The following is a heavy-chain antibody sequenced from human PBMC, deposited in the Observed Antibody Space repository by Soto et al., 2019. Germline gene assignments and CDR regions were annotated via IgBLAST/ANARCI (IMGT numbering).Heavy chain of an antibody. Sequence: SETLSLTCAVFGGSFSGYYWSWIRQPPGKGLEWIGEINHSGSTNYNPSLKSRVTISVDTSKNQFSLKLSSVTAADTAVYYCARPTNYGSGSSNWFDPWGQGTLVAVSS. J-gene: IGHJ5*02. V-gene: IGHV4-34*01. CDR3: ARPTNYGSGSSNWFDP. CDR1: GGSFSGYY. CDR2: INHSGST. D-gene: IGHD3-10*01.